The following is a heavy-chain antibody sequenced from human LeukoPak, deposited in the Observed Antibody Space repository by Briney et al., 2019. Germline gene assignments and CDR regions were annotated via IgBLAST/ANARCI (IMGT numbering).Heavy chain of an antibody. V-gene: IGHV1-69*05. CDR3: ATGGYYGSGRHYYYYYMDV. Sequence: ASVKVSCKASGGTFSSYAISWVRQAPGQGLEWMGGIIPIFGTANYAQKFQGRVTMTTDTSTSTAYMELRSLRSDDTAVYYCATGGYYGSGRHYYYYYMDVWGKGTTVTVSS. D-gene: IGHD3-10*01. CDR2: IIPIFGTA. CDR1: GGTFSSYA. J-gene: IGHJ6*03.